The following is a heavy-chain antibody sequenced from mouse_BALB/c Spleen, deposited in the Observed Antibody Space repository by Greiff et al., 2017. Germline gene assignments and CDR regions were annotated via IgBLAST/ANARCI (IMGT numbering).Heavy chain of an antibody. CDR3: ASNYYGSSYWYFDV. J-gene: IGHJ1*01. D-gene: IGHD1-1*01. V-gene: IGHV1-55*01. CDR2: IYPGSGST. Sequence: QVQLQQSGAELVKPGTSVKLSCKASGYNFTSYWINWVKLRPGQGLEWMGDIYPGSGSTNYNEKFKSKATLTVDTSSSTAYMQLSSLASEDSALYSCASNYYGSSYWYFDVWGAGTTVTVSS. CDR1: GYNFTSYW.